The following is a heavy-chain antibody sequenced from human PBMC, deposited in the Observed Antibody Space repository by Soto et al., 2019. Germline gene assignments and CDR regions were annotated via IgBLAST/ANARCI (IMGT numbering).Heavy chain of an antibody. Sequence: SLRLSCAASGFTFSSYAMHWVRQAPGKGLEWVAVISYDGSNKYYADSVKGRFTISRDNSKNTLYLQMNSLRAEDTAVYYCARGPPFYSYGYEYFDYWGQGTLVTVSS. V-gene: IGHV3-30-3*01. CDR2: ISYDGSNK. D-gene: IGHD5-18*01. CDR1: GFTFSSYA. J-gene: IGHJ4*02. CDR3: ARGPPFYSYGYEYFDY.